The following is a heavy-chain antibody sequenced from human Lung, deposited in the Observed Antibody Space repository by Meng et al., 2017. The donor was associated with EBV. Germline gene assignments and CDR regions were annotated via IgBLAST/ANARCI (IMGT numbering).Heavy chain of an antibody. CDR2: IYYSGST. CDR1: GGYISSGGYY. V-gene: IGHV4-30-4*01. CDR3: AREWCSGGSCYPDY. Sequence: QVQLQGACPGLVKPSQTLSLTCTVSGGYISSGGYYWSWIRQPPGKGLEWIGYIYYSGSTYYNPSLKSRVTISVDTSKNQFSLKLSSVTAADTAVYYCAREWCSGGSCYPDYWGQGTLVTVSS. J-gene: IGHJ4*02. D-gene: IGHD2-15*01.